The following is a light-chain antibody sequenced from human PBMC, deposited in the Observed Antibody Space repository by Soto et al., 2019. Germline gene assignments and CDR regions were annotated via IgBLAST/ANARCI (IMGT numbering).Light chain of an antibody. V-gene: IGKV3-15*01. CDR2: GAS. CDR3: QQYNNWPRT. CDR1: QSISRY. J-gene: IGKJ1*01. Sequence: IVLTQSPGTLSLSPGERTTLSCRASQSISRYLAWYQQKPGQGPRLLIYGASTRATDIPATFSGSGSGTQFTLTISSLQSEDFAVYYCQQYNNWPRTFGQGTKVDIK.